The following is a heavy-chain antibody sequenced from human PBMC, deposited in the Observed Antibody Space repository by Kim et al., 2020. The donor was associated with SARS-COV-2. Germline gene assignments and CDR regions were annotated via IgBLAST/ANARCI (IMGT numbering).Heavy chain of an antibody. V-gene: IGHV3-30*04. CDR2: ISYDGSNK. CDR1: GFTFSSYA. Sequence: GGSLRLSCAASGFTFSSYAMHWVRQAPGKGLEWVAVISYDGSNKYYADSVKGRFTISRDNSKNTLYLQMNSLRAEDTAVYYCARDTTVTIVTYYYYGMDVWGQGTTVTVSS. CDR3: ARDTTVTIVTYYYYGMDV. D-gene: IGHD4-17*01. J-gene: IGHJ6*02.